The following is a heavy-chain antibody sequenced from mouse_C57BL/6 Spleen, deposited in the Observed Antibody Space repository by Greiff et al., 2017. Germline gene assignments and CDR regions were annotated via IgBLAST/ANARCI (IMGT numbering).Heavy chain of an antibody. CDR1: GYTFTSYW. V-gene: IGHV1-52*01. CDR3: ARSGYYGSEYFDV. CDR2: IDPSDSET. D-gene: IGHD1-1*01. J-gene: IGHJ1*03. Sequence: VQLHQPGAELVRPGSSVQLSCKASGYTFTSYWMHWVKQRPLPGLEWICNIDPSDSETHYNQKFKDKATLTVDKSSSTAYMPLSSLTSEDCAVYYCARSGYYGSEYFDVWGTGTTVTVSS.